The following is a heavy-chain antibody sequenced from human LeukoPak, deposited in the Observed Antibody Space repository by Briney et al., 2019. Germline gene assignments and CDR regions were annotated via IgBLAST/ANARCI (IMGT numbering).Heavy chain of an antibody. J-gene: IGHJ4*02. CDR2: IYSGGNT. V-gene: IGHV3-53*01. D-gene: IGHD3-10*01. CDR3: ANLPRGDY. Sequence: GGSLRLSCAASGFTVSRNYMSWVRQAPGKGLEWVSVIYSGGNTYYADFVKGRFTISRDNSKNTLYLQINSLTAEDTAMYYCANLPRGDYWGLGTLVTVSS. CDR1: GFTVSRNY.